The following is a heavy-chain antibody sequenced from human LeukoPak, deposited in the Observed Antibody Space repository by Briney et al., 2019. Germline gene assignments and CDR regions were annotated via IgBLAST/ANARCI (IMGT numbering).Heavy chain of an antibody. Sequence: ASVKVSCKASGYIFTDYAIHWLRQAPGQRPEWMGWMNAGNGNTKYSQKFQGRITLIRDTSAATAYMELSSLRHDDLAVYYCARDRVYYYGSGSSFDYWGQGTLVTVSS. CDR3: ARDRVYYYGSGSSFDY. J-gene: IGHJ4*02. V-gene: IGHV1-3*01. D-gene: IGHD3-10*01. CDR2: MNAGNGNT. CDR1: GYIFTDYA.